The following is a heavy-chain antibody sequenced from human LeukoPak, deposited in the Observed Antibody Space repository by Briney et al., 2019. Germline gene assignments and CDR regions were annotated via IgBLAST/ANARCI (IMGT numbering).Heavy chain of an antibody. CDR1: GFSFGSYA. V-gene: IGHV3-23*01. CDR2: ISGSGSHA. Sequence: PGGSLRLSCAASGFSFGSYAMGWTRQAPGQGLEWVSAISGSGSHANYADSVKGRFTISRDNSKNTLYLQMNSLRAEDTAVYYCAKEGFDSWGQGTLVTVSS. J-gene: IGHJ4*02. CDR3: AKEGFDS.